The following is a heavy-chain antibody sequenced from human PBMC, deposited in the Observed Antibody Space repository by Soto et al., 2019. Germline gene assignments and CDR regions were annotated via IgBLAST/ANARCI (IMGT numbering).Heavy chain of an antibody. D-gene: IGHD1-26*01. CDR3: ARDPATWSFDY. Sequence: QVQLVQSGAEVKKPGSSVKVSCKASGGTFSSYTISWVRQAPRQGLEWMGRIIPILGIANYAQKFQGRVTITADKSTSTAYMELSSLRSEDTAVYYCARDPATWSFDYWGQGTLVTVSS. CDR1: GGTFSSYT. CDR2: IIPILGIA. V-gene: IGHV1-69*08. J-gene: IGHJ4*02.